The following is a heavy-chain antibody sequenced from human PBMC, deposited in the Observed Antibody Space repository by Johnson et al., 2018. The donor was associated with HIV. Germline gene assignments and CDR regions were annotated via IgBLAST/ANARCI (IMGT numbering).Heavy chain of an antibody. D-gene: IGHD2-2*01. Sequence: VQLVESGGVVVQPGGSMRLSCAASGFTFDDYGMSWVRQAPGKGLEWVSGINWNGGSTGYADSVKGRFTISRDNAKNSLYLQMNSLRAEDTALYYCARWVGDIVVVPAAADAFDIWGQGTMVTVSS. J-gene: IGHJ3*02. CDR2: INWNGGST. CDR3: ARWVGDIVVVPAAADAFDI. V-gene: IGHV3-20*04. CDR1: GFTFDDYG.